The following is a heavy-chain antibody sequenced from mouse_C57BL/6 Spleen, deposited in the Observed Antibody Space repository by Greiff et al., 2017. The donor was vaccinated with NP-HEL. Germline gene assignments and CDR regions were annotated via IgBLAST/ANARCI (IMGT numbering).Heavy chain of an antibody. CDR1: GYTFTSYW. CDR2: IDPSDSET. D-gene: IGHD1-1*01. V-gene: IGHV1-52*01. CDR3: ARRTTVVAEVDYFDY. J-gene: IGHJ2*01. Sequence: QVQLQQPGAELVRPGSSVKLSCKASGYTFTSYWMHWVKQRPIQGLEWIGNIDPSDSETHYNQKFKDKATLTVDKSSSTAYMQLSSLTSEDSAVYYCARRTTVVAEVDYFDYWGQGTTLTVSS.